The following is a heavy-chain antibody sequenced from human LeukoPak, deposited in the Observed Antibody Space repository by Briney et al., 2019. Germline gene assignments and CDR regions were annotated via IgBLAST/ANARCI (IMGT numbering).Heavy chain of an antibody. J-gene: IGHJ4*02. V-gene: IGHV4-34*01. D-gene: IGHD2-15*01. Sequence: SETLSLTCAVYGGSFSGYYWSWIRQPPGKGLEWIGEINHSGSTNYNPSLKSRVTISVDTSKNQFSLKLSSVTAADTAVYYCARALMVAAIDYWGQGTLVTVSS. CDR1: GGSFSGYY. CDR3: ARALMVAAIDY. CDR2: INHSGST.